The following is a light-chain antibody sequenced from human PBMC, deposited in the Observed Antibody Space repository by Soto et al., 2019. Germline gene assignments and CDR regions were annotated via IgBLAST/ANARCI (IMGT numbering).Light chain of an antibody. CDR3: QQYDTLPLT. CDR1: QDITNY. V-gene: IGKV1-33*01. J-gene: IGKJ5*01. CDR2: DSS. Sequence: DIQMTQSPSSLFASVGDRVTIICQASQDITNYLNWYQQKPGKAPNLLIHDSSNLETGVPSRFSGSGTGTYFSFTISSLQPEDIATYYCQQYDTLPLTFGQGTRLEIK.